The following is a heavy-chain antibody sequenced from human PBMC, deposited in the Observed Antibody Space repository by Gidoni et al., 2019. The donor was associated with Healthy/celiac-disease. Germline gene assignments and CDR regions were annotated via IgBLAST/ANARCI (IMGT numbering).Heavy chain of an antibody. CDR3: ARIAVAGPVPIDY. V-gene: IGHV4-39*01. D-gene: IGHD6-19*01. CDR1: GGSISSSSYY. J-gene: IGHJ4*02. Sequence: QLQLQESGPGLVKPSETLSLTCTVSGGSISSSSYYWGWIRQPPGKGLEWIGSIYYSGSTYYNPSLKSRVTISVDTSKNQFSLKLSSVTAADTAVYYCARIAVAGPVPIDYWGQGTLVTVSS. CDR2: IYYSGST.